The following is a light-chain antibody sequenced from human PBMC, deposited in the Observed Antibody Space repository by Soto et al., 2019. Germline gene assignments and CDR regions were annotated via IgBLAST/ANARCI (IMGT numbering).Light chain of an antibody. CDR2: DAT. CDR3: QQYFIYSPWT. V-gene: IGKV1-5*01. Sequence: DIQMTQSPSTLSSSVGDRVTITCRASQSSTGWVAWYQQKPGEAPRLLISDATTLVGGVPSRFSGGGSGNELSLTISSLQHEDIAAYYCQQYFIYSPWTFGQGTMVELK. J-gene: IGKJ1*01. CDR1: QSSTGW.